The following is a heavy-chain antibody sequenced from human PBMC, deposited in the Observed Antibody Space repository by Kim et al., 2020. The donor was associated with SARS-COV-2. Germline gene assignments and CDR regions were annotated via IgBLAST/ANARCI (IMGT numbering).Heavy chain of an antibody. V-gene: IGHV4-31*03. CDR1: GGSIISGGYY. Sequence: SDTLSRTCTVSGGSIISGGYYWSWIRQHPGKGLEWIGYIYYSGSTYYNPSLKSRVTISLDTSKNQFSLKLSSVTAADTAVYYCARATFYDFWSGNAFDIGGQGTMVTVSS. CDR2: IYYSGST. CDR3: ARATFYDFWSGNAFDI. J-gene: IGHJ3*02. D-gene: IGHD3-3*01.